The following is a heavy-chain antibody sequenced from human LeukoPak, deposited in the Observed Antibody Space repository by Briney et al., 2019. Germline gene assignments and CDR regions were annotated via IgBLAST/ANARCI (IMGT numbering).Heavy chain of an antibody. CDR3: AKVARDGYNDY. J-gene: IGHJ3*01. CDR2: IWYDGSNK. CDR1: GSTFSSSG. V-gene: IGHV3-33*06. D-gene: IGHD5-24*01. Sequence: GRSLRLSCAASGSTFSSSGMHWVRQAPGSGLEWVAVIWYDGSNKYYADSVKGRFTISRDNSKNTLYLQMNSLRAEDTALYYCAKVARDGYNDYWGQGTMVTVSS.